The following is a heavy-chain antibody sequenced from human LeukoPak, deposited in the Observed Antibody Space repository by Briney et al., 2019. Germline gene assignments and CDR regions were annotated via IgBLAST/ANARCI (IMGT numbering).Heavy chain of an antibody. CDR1: GFTFSNAW. CDR2: IKSKTDGGTT. D-gene: IGHD6-13*01. V-gene: IGHV3-15*01. Sequence: GGSLRLSCAASGFTFSNAWMSWVRQAPGKGLEWVGRIKSKTDGGTTDYAAPVKGRFTISRDDSKNTLYLQMNSLKTEDTAVYYCAKETYSEAAAGVDYWGQGTLVTVSS. J-gene: IGHJ4*02. CDR3: AKETYSEAAAGVDY.